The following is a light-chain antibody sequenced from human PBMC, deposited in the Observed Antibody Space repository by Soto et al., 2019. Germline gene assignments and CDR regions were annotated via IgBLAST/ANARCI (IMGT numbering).Light chain of an antibody. CDR2: DAS. CDR1: QAISKD. J-gene: IGKJ2*01. V-gene: IGKV1-33*01. Sequence: DIPMTQSPSSLSASVGDRVTMTCRASQAISKDLNWYQQKPGKAPKLLLFDASNLQTGVSSRFSGSGSGTEFTLTINSLQPEDFATYYCQQYYYLPYTFGQGTTLEI. CDR3: QQYYYLPYT.